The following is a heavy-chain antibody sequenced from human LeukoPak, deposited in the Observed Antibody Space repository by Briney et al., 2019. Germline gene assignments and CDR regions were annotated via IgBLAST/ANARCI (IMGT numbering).Heavy chain of an antibody. V-gene: IGHV3-7*01. J-gene: IGHJ4*02. D-gene: IGHD6-6*01. CDR2: IKQDGSEK. CDR1: GFTFSSYW. CDR3: AASSASVLYYFDY. Sequence: AGGSLRLSCAASGFTFSSYWMSWVRQAPGKGLEWVANIKQDGSEKYYVDSVKGRFTISRDNAKNSLYLQMHSLRAEDTAVYYCAASSASVLYYFDYWGQGTLVTVSS.